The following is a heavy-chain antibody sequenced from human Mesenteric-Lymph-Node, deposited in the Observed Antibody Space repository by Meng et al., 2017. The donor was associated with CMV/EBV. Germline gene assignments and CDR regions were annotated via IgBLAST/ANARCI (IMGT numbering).Heavy chain of an antibody. CDR2: VYYTGST. CDR1: GGSISSYY. D-gene: IGHD2-2*01. J-gene: IGHJ6*01. V-gene: IGHV4-59*12. Sequence: SETLSLTCTVSGGSISSYYWTWIRQPPGKGLEWIGNVYYTGSTTYNPSLKSRLTISVDTSKNQFSLKLSSVTAADTAVYYCARDYCSDTSCEISYGIDVWGHGTTVTVSS. CDR3: ARDYCSDTSCEISYGIDV.